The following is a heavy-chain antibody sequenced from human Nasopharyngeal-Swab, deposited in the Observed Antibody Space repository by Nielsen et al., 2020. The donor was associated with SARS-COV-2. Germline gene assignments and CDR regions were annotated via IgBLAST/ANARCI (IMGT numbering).Heavy chain of an antibody. D-gene: IGHD5-12*01. CDR3: ARDSPSGATSLYYFYYGMDV. CDR1: GITFSTSW. CDR2: IKLDGSEK. J-gene: IGHJ6*02. Sequence: GGSLRLSCAASGITFSTSWMHWVRQAPGKGLEWVANIKLDGSEKYYVDSVKGRFTISRDNAKNSLYLEMTSLRAEDTAVYFCARDSPSGATSLYYFYYGMDVWGQGTTVTVSS. V-gene: IGHV3-7*01.